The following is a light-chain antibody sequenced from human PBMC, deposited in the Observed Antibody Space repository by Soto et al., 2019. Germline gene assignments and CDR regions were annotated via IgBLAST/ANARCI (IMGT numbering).Light chain of an antibody. CDR2: EVT. Sequence: QSVLTQPASVSGSPGQSITISCTGTRRDVGGYNYVSWYQQYPGKSPKLLIYEVTHRPSGVSNRFSGSKSGNTASLTISGLQDEDEADYYCSSYTISNTLPFVFGTGTKVTV. CDR3: SSYTISNTLPFV. CDR1: RRDVGGYNY. V-gene: IGLV2-14*01. J-gene: IGLJ1*01.